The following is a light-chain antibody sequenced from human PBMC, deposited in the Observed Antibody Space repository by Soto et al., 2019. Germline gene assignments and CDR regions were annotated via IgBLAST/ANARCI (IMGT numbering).Light chain of an antibody. CDR3: QSYDSSLTNAV. CDR2: EVS. V-gene: IGLV2-14*01. CDR1: NNDVGAYNH. Sequence: QSALTQPASVSGSPGQSITISCTGTNNDVGAYNHVSWYQQHPGKAPKLIIYEVSNRPSGVSDRFSGSKSDDTASLTISGLHAEDEADYYCQSYDSSLTNAVFGGGTKLTVL. J-gene: IGLJ2*01.